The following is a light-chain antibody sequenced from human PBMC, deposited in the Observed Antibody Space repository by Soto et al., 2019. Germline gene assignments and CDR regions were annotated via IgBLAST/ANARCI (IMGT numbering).Light chain of an antibody. Sequence: DIQLTQSPSFLSASVGDRVTITCRASQGISSYLAWYQQKPGKAPKLLIYAASILQSGVPSRFSGSGSGTDFTLTSSSLQPEDFAAYYCQQLNNYPLTFGGGTKVEIK. CDR2: AAS. J-gene: IGKJ4*01. V-gene: IGKV1-9*01. CDR3: QQLNNYPLT. CDR1: QGISSY.